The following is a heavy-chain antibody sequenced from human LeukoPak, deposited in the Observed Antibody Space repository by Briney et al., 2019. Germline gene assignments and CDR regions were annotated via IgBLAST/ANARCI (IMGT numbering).Heavy chain of an antibody. D-gene: IGHD1-26*01. CDR1: GFTFSSYG. CDR3: AKDNGSNFDY. J-gene: IGHJ4*02. CDR2: ISYDGSNK. V-gene: IGHV3-30*18. Sequence: QPGGSLRLSCAASGFTFSSYGMHWVRQAPGKGLEWVAVISYDGSNKYFADSVKGRFTISRDNSKNTLYLQMNSLRAEDTAVYYCAKDNGSNFDYWGQGTLVTVSS.